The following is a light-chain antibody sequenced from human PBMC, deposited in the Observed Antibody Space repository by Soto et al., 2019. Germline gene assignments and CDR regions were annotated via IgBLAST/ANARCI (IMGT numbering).Light chain of an antibody. V-gene: IGLV1-40*01. CDR3: QSYDSSLSGSGV. CDR2: GDT. J-gene: IGLJ1*01. CDR1: RSNIGAGFD. Sequence: QSVLTQPPSVSGAPGQRVTISCTGSRSNIGAGFDVHWYQQVPGTAPKLLINGDTNRPSGVPDRFSGSKSGTSASLAITGLQADDEADYYCQSYDSSLSGSGVFGTGTKVTVL.